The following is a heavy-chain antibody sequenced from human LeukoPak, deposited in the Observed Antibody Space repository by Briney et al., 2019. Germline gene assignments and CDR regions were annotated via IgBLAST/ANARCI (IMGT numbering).Heavy chain of an antibody. J-gene: IGHJ6*02. Sequence: PGGSLRLSCAASGFTFSSYSMTWVRQTPGKGLEWVSSISSSSSYIYYADSVKGRFTISRDNAKNSLYLQMKSLRAEDTAVYYCARVIEPVSTGYSSGQGARPYYGMDVWGQGTTVTVSS. CDR2: ISSSSSYI. CDR1: GFTFSSYS. CDR3: ARVIEPVSTGYSSGQGARPYYGMDV. D-gene: IGHD6-19*01. V-gene: IGHV3-21*01.